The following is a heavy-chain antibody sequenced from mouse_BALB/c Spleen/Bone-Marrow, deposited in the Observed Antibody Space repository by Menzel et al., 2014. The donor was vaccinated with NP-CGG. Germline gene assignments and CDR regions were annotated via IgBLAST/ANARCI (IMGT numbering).Heavy chain of an antibody. D-gene: IGHD2-1*01. J-gene: IGHJ4*01. Sequence: EVQVVESGGGLVKPGGSLKLSCAASGFTFSSYAMSWVRQTPEKRLEWVASISSGGSTFYPESVKGRFTISRENARNILYLQMSSLRSEDTAMYYCVYGNYSYYYAMDFWGQGTSVTISS. CDR3: VYGNYSYYYAMDF. V-gene: IGHV5-6-5*01. CDR2: ISSGGST. CDR1: GFTFSSYA.